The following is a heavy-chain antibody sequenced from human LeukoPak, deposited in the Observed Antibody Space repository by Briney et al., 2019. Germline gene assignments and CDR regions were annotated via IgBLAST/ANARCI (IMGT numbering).Heavy chain of an antibody. D-gene: IGHD2-2*01. J-gene: IGHJ5*02. CDR1: GFTFSSYS. Sequence: PGGSLRLPCAASGFTFSSYSMNWVRQAPGKGLEGVSYISSISSTIYYADSVKGRFTISRDNAKNSLYLQMNSLRAEDTAVYYCARALEGSTYCSSTSCYSEENWFDPWGQGTLVTVSS. V-gene: IGHV3-48*01. CDR3: ARALEGSTYCSSTSCYSEENWFDP. CDR2: ISSISSTI.